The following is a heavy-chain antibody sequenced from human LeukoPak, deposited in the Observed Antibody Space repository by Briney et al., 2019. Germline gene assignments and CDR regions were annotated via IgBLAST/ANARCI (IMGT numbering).Heavy chain of an antibody. CDR3: ARVTYYEILTGYYKGGDFDY. CDR1: GFTFTSYD. CDR2: MNPNSGNT. D-gene: IGHD3-9*01. J-gene: IGHJ4*02. Sequence: ASVKVSCKASGFTFTSYDINWVRQATGQGLEWMGWMNPNSGNTGYAQKFQGRVTMTRDTSTSTAYMELSSLRSGDTAVYYCARVTYYEILTGYYKGGDFDYWGQGTLVTVSS. V-gene: IGHV1-8*01.